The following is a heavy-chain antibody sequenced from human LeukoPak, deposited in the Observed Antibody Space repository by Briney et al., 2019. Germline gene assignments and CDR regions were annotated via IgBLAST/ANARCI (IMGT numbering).Heavy chain of an antibody. D-gene: IGHD5-24*01. Sequence: SETLSLTCAVYGGSFSGYYWSWIRQPPGKGLEWVGDINNNGSTNNYPSLKIRLTISVDTTKNKISLMLMSVTAADAAVYYCAGLIRDGYPGRRADGGGQGSLVTASS. CDR3: AGLIRDGYPGRRADG. V-gene: IGHV4-34*01. J-gene: IGHJ4*02. CDR2: INNNGST. CDR1: GGSFSGYY.